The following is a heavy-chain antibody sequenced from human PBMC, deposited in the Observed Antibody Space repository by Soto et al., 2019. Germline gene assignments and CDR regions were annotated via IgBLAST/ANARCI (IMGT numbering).Heavy chain of an antibody. CDR2: ISWNSGSI. CDR1: GFTFDDYA. V-gene: IGHV3-9*01. CDR3: AKYSWNDFLFDY. J-gene: IGHJ4*02. D-gene: IGHD1-1*01. Sequence: EVQLVESGGGLVQPGRSLRLSCAASGFTFDDYAMHWVRQAPGKGLEWVSGISWNSGSIGYADSVKGRFTISRDNAKNSLYLQMNRLRAEDTALYYCAKYSWNDFLFDYWGQGTLVTVSS.